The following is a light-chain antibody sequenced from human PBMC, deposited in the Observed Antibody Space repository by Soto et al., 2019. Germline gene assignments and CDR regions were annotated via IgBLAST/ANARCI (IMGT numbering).Light chain of an antibody. V-gene: IGKV3-15*01. CDR1: QSVSSF. CDR3: QQSNSWPRT. J-gene: IGKJ2*02. CDR2: GAS. Sequence: EIVMTQSPLTLSVSPGERATLSCRASQSVSSFLAWYQQKPGQSPRLLIYGASTRATGIPARFSGSGSGTEFPRTISSLQSEDFAVYYCQQSNSWPRTFGQGTNLQIK.